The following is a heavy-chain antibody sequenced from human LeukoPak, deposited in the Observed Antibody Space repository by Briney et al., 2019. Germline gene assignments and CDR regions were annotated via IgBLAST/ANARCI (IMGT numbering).Heavy chain of an antibody. CDR3: AKWGFTYGPGYFDY. D-gene: IGHD3-10*01. J-gene: IGHJ4*02. Sequence: AGSLRLSCAASGFTFSSYSMNWVRQAPGKGLEWVSHITASGTAMFYADSVKGRFTISRDNSKKTLYLQMDSLRAEDMALYYCAKWGFTYGPGYFDYWGQGTLVTVSS. CDR2: ITASGTAM. V-gene: IGHV3-48*01. CDR1: GFTFSSYS.